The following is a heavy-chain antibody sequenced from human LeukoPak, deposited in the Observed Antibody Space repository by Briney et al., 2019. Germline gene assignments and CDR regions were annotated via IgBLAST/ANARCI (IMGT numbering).Heavy chain of an antibody. J-gene: IGHJ4*02. CDR2: IYTSGST. V-gene: IGHV4-61*02. Sequence: SETLSLTCTVSGGSISSGSYYWRWIRQPAGKGLEWIGRIYTSGSTNYNPSLKSRVTISVDTSKNQFSLKLSSVTAADTAVYYCARVVGRWYYFDYWGQGTLVTVSS. D-gene: IGHD5-24*01. CDR1: GGSISSGSYY. CDR3: ARVVGRWYYFDY.